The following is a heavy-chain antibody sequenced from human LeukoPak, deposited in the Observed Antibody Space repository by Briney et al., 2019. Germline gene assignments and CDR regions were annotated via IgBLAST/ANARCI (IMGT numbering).Heavy chain of an antibody. CDR1: GFTFSIYA. V-gene: IGHV3-23*01. CDR3: AKGHGDSSGYYYFDS. D-gene: IGHD3-22*01. Sequence: GGSLRLSCAASGFTFSIYAMSWVRQAPGKGLEWVSAIRGNAGTTYYADSVKGRFTIFRDNSKNMLYLQMNSLRVEDTAVYYCAKGHGDSSGYYYFDSWGQGTLVTVSS. CDR2: IRGNAGTT. J-gene: IGHJ4*02.